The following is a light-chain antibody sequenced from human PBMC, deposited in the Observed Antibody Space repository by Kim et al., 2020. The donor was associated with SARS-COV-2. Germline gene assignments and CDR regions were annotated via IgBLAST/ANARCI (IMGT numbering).Light chain of an antibody. J-gene: IGLJ2*01. CDR2: YDS. CDR1: NIGSKR. V-gene: IGLV3-21*04. Sequence: SYELTQPPSVSVAPGKMARITCGGNNIGSKRVHWYQQKPGQAPVLVIYYDSDRPSGIPERFSGSNSGNTATLTISRVEAGDEADYYCQVWDSSSDHVVFGGGTQLTVL. CDR3: QVWDSSSDHVV.